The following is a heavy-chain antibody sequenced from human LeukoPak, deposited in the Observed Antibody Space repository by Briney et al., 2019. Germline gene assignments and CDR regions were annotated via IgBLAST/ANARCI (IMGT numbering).Heavy chain of an antibody. D-gene: IGHD3-22*01. CDR2: INPNSGGT. Sequence: GASVNVSCKASGYTFTGYYMHWVRQAPGQGLEWMGWINPNSGGTNYAQKFQGRVTMTRDTSISTAYMELSRLRSDDTAVYYCARDAYYYDSSGYYPADYWGQGTLVTVSS. CDR1: GYTFTGYY. J-gene: IGHJ4*02. V-gene: IGHV1-2*02. CDR3: ARDAYYYDSSGYYPADY.